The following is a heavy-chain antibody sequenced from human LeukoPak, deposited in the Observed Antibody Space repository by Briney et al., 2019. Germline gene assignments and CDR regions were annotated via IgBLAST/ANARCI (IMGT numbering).Heavy chain of an antibody. CDR1: GYTFTGYY. Sequence: ASVKVSCKASGYTFTGYYMHWVRQAPGQGLEWMGWINLNSGGTNYAQKFQGRVTMTRDTSISTAYMELSRLRSDDTAVYYCARDQRYYDSSGYYSNDAFDIWGQGTMVTVSS. V-gene: IGHV1-2*02. CDR2: INLNSGGT. J-gene: IGHJ3*02. CDR3: ARDQRYYDSSGYYSNDAFDI. D-gene: IGHD3-22*01.